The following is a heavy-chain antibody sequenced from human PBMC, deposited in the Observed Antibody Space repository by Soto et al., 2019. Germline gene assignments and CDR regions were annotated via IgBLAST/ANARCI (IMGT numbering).Heavy chain of an antibody. CDR3: ARGPYSSSWDWFDP. CDR2: IYYSGST. Sequence: PSETLSLTCTVSGGSISSYYWSWIRQPPGKGLEWIGYIYYSGSTNYNPSLKSRVTISVDTSKNQFSLKLSSVTAADTAVYYCARGPYSSSWDWFDPWGQGTLVTVS. V-gene: IGHV4-59*01. CDR1: GGSISSYY. J-gene: IGHJ5*02. D-gene: IGHD6-13*01.